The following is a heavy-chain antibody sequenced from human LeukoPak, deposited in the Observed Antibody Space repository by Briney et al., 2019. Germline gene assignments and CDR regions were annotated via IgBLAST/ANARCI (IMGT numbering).Heavy chain of an antibody. D-gene: IGHD2-15*01. CDR2: IIPIFGTA. V-gene: IGHV1-69*13. Sequence: ASVKVSCKASGGTFSSYAISWVRQAPGPGLEWMGGIIPIFGTANYAQKFQGRVTITADESTSTAYMELSSLRSEDTAVYYCARDQPYCSGGSCPLDYWGQGTLVTVSS. CDR3: ARDQPYCSGGSCPLDY. J-gene: IGHJ4*02. CDR1: GGTFSSYA.